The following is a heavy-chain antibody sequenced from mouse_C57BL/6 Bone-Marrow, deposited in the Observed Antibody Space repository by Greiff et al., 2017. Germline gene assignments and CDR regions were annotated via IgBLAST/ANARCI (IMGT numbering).Heavy chain of an antibody. CDR3: TGVLLRYWFAY. J-gene: IGHJ3*01. V-gene: IGHV14-4*01. CDR1: GFNIKDDY. D-gene: IGHD1-1*01. Sequence: VQLQQSGAELVRPGASVKLSCPASGFNIKDDYMHWVKQRPEQGLEWIGWIDPENGDTEYASKFQGKATITADTSSNTDYLQLSILTSEDTAVYYCTGVLLRYWFAYWGQGTLVTVSA. CDR2: IDPENGDT.